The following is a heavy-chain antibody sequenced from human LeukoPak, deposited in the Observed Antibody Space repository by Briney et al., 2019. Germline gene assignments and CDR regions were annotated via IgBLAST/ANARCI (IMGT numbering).Heavy chain of an antibody. V-gene: IGHV3-7*01. CDR2: IKQDGSEK. D-gene: IGHD3-22*01. CDR1: GFIFSSYW. Sequence: GGSLRLSCAASGFIFSSYWMSWVRQAPGKGLEWVANIKQDGSEKYYVDSVKGRFTISRDNAKNSLYLQMNSLRAEDTAVYYCARGGYYYDSSGYHLDYWGQGTLVTVSS. CDR3: ARGGYYYDSSGYHLDY. J-gene: IGHJ4*02.